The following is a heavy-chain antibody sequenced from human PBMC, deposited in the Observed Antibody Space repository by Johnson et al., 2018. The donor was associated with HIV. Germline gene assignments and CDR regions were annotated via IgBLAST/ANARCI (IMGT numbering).Heavy chain of an antibody. D-gene: IGHD6-13*01. J-gene: IGHJ3*02. CDR2: INWNGGSI. Sequence: VQLVESGGGLVQPGRSLRLSCAASGFTFDDYGMSWVRQTPGKGLEWVSGINWNGGSIGYADSVKGRFTISRDNAKNSLYLQMNSLRAEDTALYYCAKDLTGIAAAGTKSPSAFDIWGQGTMVTVSS. V-gene: IGHV3-9*01. CDR3: AKDLTGIAAAGTKSPSAFDI. CDR1: GFTFDDYG.